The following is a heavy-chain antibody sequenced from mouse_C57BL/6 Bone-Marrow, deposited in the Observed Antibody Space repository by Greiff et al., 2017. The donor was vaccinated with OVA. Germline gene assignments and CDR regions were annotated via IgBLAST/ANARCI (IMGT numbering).Heavy chain of an antibody. CDR2: IYPRSGNT. J-gene: IGHJ4*01. CDR3: ARGYGYLYAMDY. V-gene: IGHV1-81*01. Sequence: QVQLQQSGAELARPGASVKLSCKASGYTFTSYGISWVKQRTGQGLEWIGEIYPRSGNTYYNEKFKGKATLTADTSSSTAYMELRSLTSEDSAVYFCARGYGYLYAMDYWGQGTSVTVSS. CDR1: GYTFTSYG. D-gene: IGHD2-2*01.